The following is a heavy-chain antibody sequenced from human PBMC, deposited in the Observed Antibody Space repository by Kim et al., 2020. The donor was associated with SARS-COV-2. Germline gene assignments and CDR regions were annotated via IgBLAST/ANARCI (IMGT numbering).Heavy chain of an antibody. CDR3: ARHAITATGTGYFDY. Sequence: PSLRSGVTISVDLSKTQFSLRLSSVTAADTAVYYCARHAITATGTGYFDYWGQGTLVTVSS. D-gene: IGHD6-13*01. J-gene: IGHJ4*02. V-gene: IGHV4-59*08.